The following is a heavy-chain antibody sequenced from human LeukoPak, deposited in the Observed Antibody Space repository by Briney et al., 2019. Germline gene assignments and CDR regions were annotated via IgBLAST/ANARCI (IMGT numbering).Heavy chain of an antibody. V-gene: IGHV4-39*01. CDR2: IYYSGST. CDR1: GGSISSSSYY. J-gene: IGHJ4*02. CDR3: ARLAVDTATY. Sequence: SETLSLTCTVSGGSISSSSYYWGWIRQPPGKGLEWIGSIYYSGSTYYNPSLKSRVTISVDTSKNQLSLKLSSVTAADTAVYYCARLAVDTATYWGQGTLVTVSS. D-gene: IGHD5-18*01.